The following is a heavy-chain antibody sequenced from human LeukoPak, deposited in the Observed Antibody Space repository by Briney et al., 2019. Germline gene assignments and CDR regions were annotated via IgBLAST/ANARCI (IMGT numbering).Heavy chain of an antibody. CDR1: GFTFSSYG. CDR2: VRYDGSNK. D-gene: IGHD7-27*01. J-gene: IGHJ3*02. Sequence: GGSLRLSCAASGFTFSSYGMHWVRQAPGKGLEWVAFVRYDGSNKYYADSVKGRFTISRDNSKNTLYLQMNSLRAEDTAVHYCAKDGRYWGRIPDIWGQGTMVTVSS. CDR3: AKDGRYWGRIPDI. V-gene: IGHV3-30*02.